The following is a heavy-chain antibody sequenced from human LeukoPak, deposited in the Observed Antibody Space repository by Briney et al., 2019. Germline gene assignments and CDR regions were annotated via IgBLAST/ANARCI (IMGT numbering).Heavy chain of an antibody. D-gene: IGHD5-18*01. V-gene: IGHV1-46*01. CDR1: GYTFTSYY. CDR3: ARSDTAMIIDY. J-gene: IGHJ4*02. CDR2: INPSGGST. Sequence: ASVKVSCTASGYTFTSYYMHWVRQAPGQGLEWMGIINPSGGSTSYAQKFQGRVTMTRDTSTSTVYMELSSLRSEDTAVYYCARSDTAMIIDYWGQGTLVTVSS.